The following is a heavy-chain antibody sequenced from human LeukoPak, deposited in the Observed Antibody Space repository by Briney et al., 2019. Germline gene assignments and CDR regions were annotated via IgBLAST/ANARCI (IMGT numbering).Heavy chain of an antibody. CDR1: GFTFSSFW. V-gene: IGHV3-9*01. Sequence: GGSLRLSCAASGFTFSSFWMSWVRQAPGKGLEWVSGISWNSGSIGYADSVKGRFTISRDNAKNSLYLQMNSLRAEDTALYYCAKDLSGYSGYDPFDYWGQGTLVTVSS. D-gene: IGHD5-12*01. CDR3: AKDLSGYSGYDPFDY. J-gene: IGHJ4*02. CDR2: ISWNSGSI.